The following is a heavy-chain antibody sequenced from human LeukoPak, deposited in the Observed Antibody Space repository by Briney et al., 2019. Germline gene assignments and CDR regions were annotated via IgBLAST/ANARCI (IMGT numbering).Heavy chain of an antibody. CDR1: GYTFTGYY. Sequence: ASVKVSCKASGYTFTGYYMHWVRQAPGQGLEWMGWINPNSGGTNYAQKFQGRVTMTRDTSISTAYMELSRLRSDDTAVYYCARDGGSYQYYYYMDVWGKGTTVTVSS. CDR2: INPNSGGT. V-gene: IGHV1-2*02. CDR3: ARDGGSYQYYYYMDV. D-gene: IGHD1-26*01. J-gene: IGHJ6*03.